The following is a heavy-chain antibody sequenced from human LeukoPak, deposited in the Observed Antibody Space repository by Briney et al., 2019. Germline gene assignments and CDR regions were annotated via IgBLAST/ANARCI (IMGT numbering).Heavy chain of an antibody. J-gene: IGHJ4*02. D-gene: IGHD3-10*01. CDR3: ARDSYGSADY. CDR2: ISSSSTTI. CDR1: GFTFSSYG. V-gene: IGHV3-48*04. Sequence: PGGSLRLSCAASGFTFSSYGMHWVRQPPGKGLEWVSYISSSSTTIYYAASVKGRFTISRDNTKNSLYLQMNSLRVEDTAVYYCARDSYGSADYWGQGTLVTVSS.